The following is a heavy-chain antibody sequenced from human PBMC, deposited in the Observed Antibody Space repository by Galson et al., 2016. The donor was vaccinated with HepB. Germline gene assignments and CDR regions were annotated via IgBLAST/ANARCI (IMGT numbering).Heavy chain of an antibody. Sequence: SLRLSCAVSGFTFSTYDMNWVRQAPGKGLEWVSFISRGGDDKYYTDSLRGRFTISRDDAKNLLYLQINSLTVEDTAVYYCARGLRLRDSNVVVPPAPDYWGQGTLVTVSS. CDR2: ISRGGDDK. CDR3: ARGLRLRDSNVVVPPAPDY. J-gene: IGHJ4*02. V-gene: IGHV3-21*06. D-gene: IGHD2-2*01. CDR1: GFTFSTYD.